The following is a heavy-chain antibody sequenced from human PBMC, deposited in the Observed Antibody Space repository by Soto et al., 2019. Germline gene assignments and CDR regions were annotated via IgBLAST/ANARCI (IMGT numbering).Heavy chain of an antibody. Sequence: GGSLRLSCAASGFTFSNAWMSWVRQAPGKGLEWVGRIKSKTDGGTTDYAAPVKGRFTISRDDSKNTLYLQMNSLKTEDTAVYYCTTDGDYEPKYDAFDIWGQGTMVTVS. CDR1: GFTFSNAW. J-gene: IGHJ3*02. D-gene: IGHD4-17*01. V-gene: IGHV3-15*01. CDR2: IKSKTDGGTT. CDR3: TTDGDYEPKYDAFDI.